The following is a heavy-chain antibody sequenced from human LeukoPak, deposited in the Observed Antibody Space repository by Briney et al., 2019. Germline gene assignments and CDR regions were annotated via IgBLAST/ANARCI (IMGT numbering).Heavy chain of an antibody. CDR2: MTGDGGSI. D-gene: IGHD1-26*01. V-gene: IGHV3-64D*09. CDR1: GSTFSTDT. Sequence: GGSLRLFCSASGSTFSTDTMYWVRQAPGKGLEYVSGMTGDGGSIEYADSVKGRFTISRENSKNTVYLQMSGLRTEDTAVYYCARRSGGFDSWGQGTLVTVSS. J-gene: IGHJ5*01. CDR3: ARRSGGFDS.